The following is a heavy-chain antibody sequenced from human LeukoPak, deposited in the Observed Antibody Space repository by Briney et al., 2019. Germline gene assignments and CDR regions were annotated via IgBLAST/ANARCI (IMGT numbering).Heavy chain of an antibody. CDR2: IYYSGST. J-gene: IGHJ4*02. V-gene: IGHV4-59*01. CDR1: GGSISSYY. Sequence: PSETLYLTCTVSGGSISSYYWSGIRQPPGKGLEWIAYIYYSGSTNYNPSLKSRVTISVDTSKNQFSLKLSSVTAADTAVYYCARVGRITMVRGVINEHFDSWGQGTLVTVSS. D-gene: IGHD3-10*01. CDR3: ARVGRITMVRGVINEHFDS.